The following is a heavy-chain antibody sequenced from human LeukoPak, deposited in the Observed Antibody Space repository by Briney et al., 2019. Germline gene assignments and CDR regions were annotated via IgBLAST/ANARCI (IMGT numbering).Heavy chain of an antibody. V-gene: IGHV3-30*18. CDR1: GFTFSSYG. J-gene: IGHJ6*02. CDR2: ISYDGSNK. D-gene: IGHD6-19*01. CDR3: AKASGYSSVDYGMDV. Sequence: PGGSLRLSCAASGFTFSSYGMHWVRQAPGKGLEWVAVISYDGSNKYYADSVKGRFTISRDNSKNTLYLQMNSLRAEDTAVYYCAKASGYSSVDYGMDVWGQGTTVTVSS.